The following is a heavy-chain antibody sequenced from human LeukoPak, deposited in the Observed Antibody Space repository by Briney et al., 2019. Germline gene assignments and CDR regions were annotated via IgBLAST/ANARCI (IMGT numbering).Heavy chain of an antibody. J-gene: IGHJ4*02. CDR1: GYTFTSYG. CDR2: ISAYGGNT. CDR3: ARDRLDIVTTIIFDY. D-gene: IGHD5-12*01. V-gene: IGHV1-18*01. Sequence: PVASVKVSCKASGYTFTSYGIGWVRQAPGQGLEWMGWISAYGGNTDYAQNLQGRVTMTTDTSTSTAYMELRSLRSDDTAVYYCARDRLDIVTTIIFDYWGQGTLVTVSS.